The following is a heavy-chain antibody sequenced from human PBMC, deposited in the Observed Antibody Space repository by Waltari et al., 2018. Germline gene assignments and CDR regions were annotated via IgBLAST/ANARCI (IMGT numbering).Heavy chain of an antibody. V-gene: IGHV1-18*01. CDR3: ARPSLGQYYYYGMEV. CDR1: GYTFTSYG. J-gene: IGHJ6*02. D-gene: IGHD7-27*01. Sequence: QVQLVQSGGEVKKPGASVKVSCTASGYTFTSYGINGVRQAPGQGHEWMGWIRVDNGNTNYAQHLQGRVTMTADTSTSTAYMELRSLRSDDTAVYYCARPSLGQYYYYGMEVWGQGTAVTVSS. CDR2: IRVDNGNT.